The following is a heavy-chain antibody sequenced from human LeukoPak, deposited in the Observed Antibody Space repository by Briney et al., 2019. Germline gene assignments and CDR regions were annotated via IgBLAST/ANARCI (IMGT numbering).Heavy chain of an antibody. J-gene: IGHJ4*02. V-gene: IGHV3-21*06. CDR1: GFIFSTYS. CDR3: AREIDSGYAPAAGY. Sequence: SPGGSLRLSCVASGFIFSTYSMNWVRQAPGKGLEWVSSIGSRSNYFQYADSVKGRFTISRDNAENLLYLQMNSLRAEDTAVYYCAREIDSGYAPAAGYWGQGTLVTVSS. CDR2: IGSRSNYF. D-gene: IGHD5-12*01.